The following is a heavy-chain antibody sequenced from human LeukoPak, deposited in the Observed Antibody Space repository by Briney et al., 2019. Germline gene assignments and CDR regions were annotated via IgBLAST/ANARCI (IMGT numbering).Heavy chain of an antibody. CDR2: ISYDGSNK. V-gene: IGHV3-30-3*01. CDR1: GFTFSSYA. CDR3: ARPRGIAVAGGYAFDI. D-gene: IGHD6-19*01. Sequence: GGSLRLSCAASGFTFSSYAMHWVRQAPGKGLEWVAVISYDGSNKYYADSVKGRFTISRDNSKNTLYLQMNSLRAEDTAVYYCARPRGIAVAGGYAFDIWGQGTMVTVSS. J-gene: IGHJ3*02.